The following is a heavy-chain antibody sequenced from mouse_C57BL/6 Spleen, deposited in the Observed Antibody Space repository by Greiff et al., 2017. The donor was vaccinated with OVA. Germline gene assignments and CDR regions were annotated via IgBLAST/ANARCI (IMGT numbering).Heavy chain of an antibody. CDR1: GYTFTSYW. CDR3: ARWGGNYSYYLDY. D-gene: IGHD2-1*01. CDR2: IDPSDSET. V-gene: IGHV1-52*01. Sequence: QVQLQQPGAELVRPGSSVKLSCKASGYTFTSYWMHWVKQRPIQGLEWIGNIDPSDSETHYNQKFKDKATLTVDKSSSTAYMQLSSLTSEDSAVYDCARWGGNYSYYLDYWGQGTTLTVSS. J-gene: IGHJ2*01.